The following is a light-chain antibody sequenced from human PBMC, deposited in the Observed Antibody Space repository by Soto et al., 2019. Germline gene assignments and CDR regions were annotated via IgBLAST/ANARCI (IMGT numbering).Light chain of an antibody. CDR1: SSDVGGYNF. Sequence: QSALTQPRSVSGSPGQSVTISCTGTSSDVGGYNFVSWYQQHPGKAPKLMIYDVTKRPSGVPDRFPGSKSGNTASLTISGPQAEDEADYSCCSYAGSYTWVFGGGTKLTVL. J-gene: IGLJ3*02. CDR3: CSYAGSYTWV. V-gene: IGLV2-11*01. CDR2: DVT.